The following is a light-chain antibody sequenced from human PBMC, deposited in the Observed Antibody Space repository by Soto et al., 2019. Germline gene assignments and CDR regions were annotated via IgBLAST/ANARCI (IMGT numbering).Light chain of an antibody. Sequence: DIQLTQSPSSVSASVGDRVTITCRASQGISRWLVWYQQKPGKAPKLLISVASILQSGVPSRFSGSGSGTDFTLTISSLQPEDVATYYCQQANSLPLTFGGGTKVEI. J-gene: IGKJ4*01. CDR3: QQANSLPLT. CDR1: QGISRW. CDR2: VAS. V-gene: IGKV1-12*01.